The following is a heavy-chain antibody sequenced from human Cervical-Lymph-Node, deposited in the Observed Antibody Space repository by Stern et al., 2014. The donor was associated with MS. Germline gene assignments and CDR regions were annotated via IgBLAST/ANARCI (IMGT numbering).Heavy chain of an antibody. J-gene: IGHJ5*02. CDR3: ARDSSDTWYGPIDA. Sequence: QLQLQESGPGLVKPSETLSLTCTVSGGSITNYYWSWIRQPPGKGLEWIGYIYYSGSTNYNPSLKSRVTISVDTSKNQFSLKLSSVTAADTAVYYCARDSSDTWYGPIDAWGQGTQVIVSS. CDR2: IYYSGST. CDR1: GGSITNYY. D-gene: IGHD6-13*01. V-gene: IGHV4-59*01.